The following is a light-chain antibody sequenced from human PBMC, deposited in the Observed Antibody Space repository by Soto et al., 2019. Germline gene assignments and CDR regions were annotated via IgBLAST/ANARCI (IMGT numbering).Light chain of an antibody. J-gene: IGKJ4*01. CDR1: QSVLYSSNNKNY. CDR3: QQYYRTPIT. CDR2: WAS. V-gene: IGKV4-1*01. Sequence: DIVMTQSPDSLTVSLGERATINCRSSQSVLYSSNNKNYLAWYQHKPGQPPKLLIYWASTRDSGVPDRFSGSGAGTDFTLTISSLQAEDVAVYSCQQYYRTPITFGGGTKVEIQ.